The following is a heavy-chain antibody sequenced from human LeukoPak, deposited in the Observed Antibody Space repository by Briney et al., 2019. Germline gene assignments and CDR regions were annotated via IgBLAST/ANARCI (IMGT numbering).Heavy chain of an antibody. D-gene: IGHD3-9*01. CDR2: IYHSGST. J-gene: IGHJ6*04. CDR1: GYSISSGYY. V-gene: IGHV4-38-2*01. Sequence: SETLSLTYAVSGYSISSGYYWGWIRQPPGKGLEWIGSIYHSGSTYYNPSLKSRVTISVDTSKNQFSLKLSSVTAADTAVYYCARGLTRYYYGMDVWGKGTTVTVSS. CDR3: ARGLTRYYYGMDV.